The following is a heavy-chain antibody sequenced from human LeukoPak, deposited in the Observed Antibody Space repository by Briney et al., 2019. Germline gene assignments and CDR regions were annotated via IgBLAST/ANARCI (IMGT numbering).Heavy chain of an antibody. CDR3: VRGTITGTTVYY. D-gene: IGHD1-7*01. J-gene: IGHJ4*02. Sequence: ASVKVSCKASGYTFTGYYMHWVRQAPAQGLEWMGWINPNSGGRNYAQKFQGRVTMTRDTSISTAYMELSRLRSDDTAVYYCVRGTITGTTVYYWGQGTLVTVSS. V-gene: IGHV1-2*02. CDR1: GYTFTGYY. CDR2: INPNSGGR.